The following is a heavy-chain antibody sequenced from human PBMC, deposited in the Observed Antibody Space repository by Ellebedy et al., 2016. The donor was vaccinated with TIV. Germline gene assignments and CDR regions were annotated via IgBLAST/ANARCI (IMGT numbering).Heavy chain of an antibody. CDR2: INSDGSST. J-gene: IGHJ6*02. CDR3: ALARGDTGYGDYVSFRYYYGMDV. CDR1: GFTFSSYW. V-gene: IGHV3-74*01. D-gene: IGHD4-17*01. Sequence: GESLKISCAASGFTFSSYWMHWVRQAPGKGLVWVSRINSDGSSTTYADSLKGRFTISRDNAKNSLYLQMNSLRAEDTALYYCALARGDTGYGDYVSFRYYYGMDVWGQGTTVTVSS.